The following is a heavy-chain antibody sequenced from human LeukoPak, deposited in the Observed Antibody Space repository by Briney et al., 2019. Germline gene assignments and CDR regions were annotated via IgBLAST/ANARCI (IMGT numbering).Heavy chain of an antibody. CDR3: AKITMLRGVVDY. J-gene: IGHJ4*02. D-gene: IGHD3-10*01. V-gene: IGHV3-23*01. CDR2: ISGSGGST. Sequence: PGGSLRLSCAASGFTFSNYAMSWVRQAPGKGLEWVSVISGSGGSTFYPDSVRGRFTISRDNSKNTLYLQMNSLRAEDTAVYYCAKITMLRGVVDYWGQGTLVTVSS. CDR1: GFTFSNYA.